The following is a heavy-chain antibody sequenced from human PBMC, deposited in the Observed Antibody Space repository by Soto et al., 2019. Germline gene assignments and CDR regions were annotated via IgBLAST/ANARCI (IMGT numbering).Heavy chain of an antibody. Sequence: QVQLVQSGAEVKKPGASVKVSCKASGYTFTDYYMHWVRQAPRQGLEWMGWINPNSGGTNYAQKFQGRVTMTRDTSISTAYMELNRLRSDDTAVYYCARDQSPSSGWPGMDVWGQGTTVTVSS. V-gene: IGHV1-2*02. D-gene: IGHD6-19*01. J-gene: IGHJ6*02. CDR3: ARDQSPSSGWPGMDV. CDR1: GYTFTDYY. CDR2: INPNSGGT.